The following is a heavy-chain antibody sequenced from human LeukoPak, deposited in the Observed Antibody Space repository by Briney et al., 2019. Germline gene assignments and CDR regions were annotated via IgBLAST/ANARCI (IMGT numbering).Heavy chain of an antibody. CDR1: GGSFSGYY. CDR3: SRGRWGPDIVVVARARKSDDAFDI. V-gene: IGHV4-34*01. CDR2: INHSGRT. D-gene: IGHD2-15*01. Sequence: SLETLSLTCAVYGGSFSGYYWRWIRQPPREGLEWIGEINHSGRTNYNPSLKSRVTISVDTSKKQFSLKLSSVTAADTAVYYCSRGRWGPDIVVVARARKSDDAFDIWGQGTMVTVSS. J-gene: IGHJ3*02.